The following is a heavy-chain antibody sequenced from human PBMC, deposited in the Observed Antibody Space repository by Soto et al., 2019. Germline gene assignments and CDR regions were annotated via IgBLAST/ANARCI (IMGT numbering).Heavy chain of an antibody. D-gene: IGHD2-2*01. V-gene: IGHV3-21*06. J-gene: IGHJ5*01. CDR3: ARDPSEGRVGNWFYS. CDR2: ISSTTSYV. Sequence: GGSLRLSCAASGFTFSRYGMNWLRQAPGKGLEWVASISSTTSYVYYADSVKGRFSTSRDNAKNILYLEMYGLRTEDTAFYYCARDPSEGRVGNWFYSCVHGT. CDR1: GFTFSRYG.